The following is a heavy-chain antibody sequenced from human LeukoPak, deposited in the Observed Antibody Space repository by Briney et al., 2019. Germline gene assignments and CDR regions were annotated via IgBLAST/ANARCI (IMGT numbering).Heavy chain of an antibody. Sequence: ASVKVSCNASGYTFTSYGINWVRQATGQGLEWMGWMNPNSGNTGYAQKFQGRVTITRNTSISTAYMELSSLRSEDTAVYYCARGQARGVVVVVAATTPLFDYWGQGTLVTVSS. CDR1: GYTFTSYG. CDR2: MNPNSGNT. CDR3: ARGQARGVVVVVAATTPLFDY. D-gene: IGHD2-15*01. V-gene: IGHV1-8*03. J-gene: IGHJ4*02.